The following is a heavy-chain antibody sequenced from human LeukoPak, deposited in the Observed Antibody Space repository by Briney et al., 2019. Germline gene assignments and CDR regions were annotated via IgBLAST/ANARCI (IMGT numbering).Heavy chain of an antibody. J-gene: IGHJ4*02. CDR2: IIPIFGTA. CDR3: AREVRGRSSSSWSYFDY. V-gene: IGHV1-69*06. CDR1: GGTFSSYA. Sequence: SVKVSCKASGGTFSSYAISWVRQAPGQGLEWMGGIIPIFGTANYAQKFQDRVTITADKSTSTAYMDLSSLRSEDTAVYYCAREVRGRSSSSWSYFDYWGQGTLVTVSS. D-gene: IGHD6-6*01.